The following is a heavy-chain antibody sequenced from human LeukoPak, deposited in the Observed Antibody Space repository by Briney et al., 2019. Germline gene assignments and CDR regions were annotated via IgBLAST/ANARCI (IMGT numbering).Heavy chain of an antibody. D-gene: IGHD2-2*01. CDR2: ISGSGKTT. Sequence: GGSLRLSCAASGFTFSSYAMSWVRQAPGKGLEWVSTISGSGKTTYYADSAKGRFTISRDNSKNTLYLQMNSLSAEDTAVYYCAKSRSSSSSHFDYWGQGTLVTVSS. CDR3: AKSRSSSSSHFDY. CDR1: GFTFSSYA. J-gene: IGHJ4*02. V-gene: IGHV3-23*01.